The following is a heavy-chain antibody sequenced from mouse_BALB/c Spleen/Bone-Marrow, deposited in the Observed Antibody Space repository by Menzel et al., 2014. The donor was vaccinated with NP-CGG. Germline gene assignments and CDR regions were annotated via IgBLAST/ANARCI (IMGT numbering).Heavy chain of an antibody. D-gene: IGHD2-4*01. CDR3: AREATMITWFAY. Sequence: VKLMESGPGLVAPSQSLSITCTVSGFPLTSYGVHWVRQPPGKGLEWLGVIWAGGSTNYNSALMSRLSISKDNSKSQVFLKMNSLQTDDTAMYYCAREATMITWFAYWGQGTLVTVSA. CDR2: IWAGGST. J-gene: IGHJ3*01. CDR1: GFPLTSYG. V-gene: IGHV2-9*02.